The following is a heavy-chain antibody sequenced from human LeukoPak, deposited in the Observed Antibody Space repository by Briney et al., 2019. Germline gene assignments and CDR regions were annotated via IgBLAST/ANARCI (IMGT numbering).Heavy chain of an antibody. CDR1: GFTVITND. CDR3: ARGVEPLAANTLAY. V-gene: IGHV3-53*01. D-gene: IGHD1-14*01. Sequence: GGSLRLSCAASGFTVITNDMTWVRQAPGKGLEWVSVLYSDGKTKYADSVQGRSTISRDNSKNTLYLEMNSLSPDDTAVYYCARGVEPLAANTLAYWGQGTLVTVSS. J-gene: IGHJ4*02. CDR2: LYSDGKT.